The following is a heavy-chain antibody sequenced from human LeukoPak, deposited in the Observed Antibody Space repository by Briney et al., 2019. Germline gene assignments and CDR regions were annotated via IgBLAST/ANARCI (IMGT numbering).Heavy chain of an antibody. D-gene: IGHD6-13*01. CDR3: ARQGAAGKYYYYYMDV. Sequence: GESLKISCQGSGSNFPIYWIGWVRQLPGQGLGWMGIIYPDDSNTIYGPSFQGQVTISADKSINTAYLEWSSLKASDTAIYYCARQGAAGKYYYYYMDVWGKGTTVTVSS. V-gene: IGHV5-51*01. J-gene: IGHJ6*03. CDR2: IYPDDSNT. CDR1: GSNFPIYW.